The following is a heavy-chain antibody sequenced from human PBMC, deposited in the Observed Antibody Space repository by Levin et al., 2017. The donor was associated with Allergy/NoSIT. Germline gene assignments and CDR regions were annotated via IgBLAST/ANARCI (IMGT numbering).Heavy chain of an antibody. CDR1: GYSFTGSY. D-gene: IGHD3-10*01. J-gene: IGHJ4*02. CDR3: ARDRGRDMLDH. Sequence: ASVKVSCKGSGYSFTGSYLHWVRQAPGQGLEWMGWINPGNGDTHYAEKFHGRVTMARDASISTAYMDLTRLTSDDTAVYFCARDRGRDMLDHWGQGTLVTVSS. V-gene: IGHV1-2*02. CDR2: INPGNGDT.